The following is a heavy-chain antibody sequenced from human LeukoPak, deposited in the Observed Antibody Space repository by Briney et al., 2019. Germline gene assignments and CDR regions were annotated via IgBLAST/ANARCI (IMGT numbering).Heavy chain of an antibody. Sequence: GGXLRLSCAASGFTFSSYWMHWVRQAPGKGVGWVSRINSDGSSTNYAESVKGGVTMSRENAKNTVYLQMNSLRAEDTAVYYCARASMTTVTTYWGQGTLVTVSS. CDR2: INSDGSST. V-gene: IGHV3-74*01. CDR3: ARASMTTVTTY. J-gene: IGHJ4*02. D-gene: IGHD4-17*01. CDR1: GFTFSSYW.